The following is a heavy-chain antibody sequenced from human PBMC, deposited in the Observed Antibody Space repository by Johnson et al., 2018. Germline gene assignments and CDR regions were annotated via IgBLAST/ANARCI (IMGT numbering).Heavy chain of an antibody. J-gene: IGHJ3*02. CDR2: ISWNSGSI. CDR1: RFTFDDYG. Sequence: VQLVESGGGVVRPGGSLRLSCAASRFTFDDYGMSWDRQAPGKGLEWVSGISWNSGSIGYADSVKGRFTISRDNSKNTLYLQMNSLRAEDTAVYYCAKHKIVVVVAAHNDAFDIWGQGTMVTVSS. CDR3: AKHKIVVVVAAHNDAFDI. D-gene: IGHD2-15*01. V-gene: IGHV3-20*04.